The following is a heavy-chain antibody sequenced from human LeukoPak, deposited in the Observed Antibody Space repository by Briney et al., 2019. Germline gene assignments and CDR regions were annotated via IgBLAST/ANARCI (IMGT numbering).Heavy chain of an antibody. V-gene: IGHV3-7*05. CDR1: GFTFSSYW. D-gene: IGHD6-13*01. CDR2: IKHDGSDT. J-gene: IGHJ4*02. Sequence: PGGSLRLSCAASGFTFSSYWMSWVRQAPGKGLEWVANIKHDGSDTNYVDSVKGRFTTSRDNAKHSLYLQMNGLRAEDTAMYYCARRIAATGMKYFDYWGQGTLVTVSS. CDR3: ARRIAATGMKYFDY.